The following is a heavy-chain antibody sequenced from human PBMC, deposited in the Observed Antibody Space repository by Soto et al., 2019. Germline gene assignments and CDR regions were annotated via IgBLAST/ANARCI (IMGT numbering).Heavy chain of an antibody. J-gene: IGHJ6*02. Sequence: ASVKVSCKASGYTFTGYYMHWVRQAPGQGLEWMGWINPNSGGTNYAQKFQGWVTMTRDTSISTAYMELSRLRSDDTAVYYCAADFTSSSSEPVNYYYGMDVWGQGTTVTVS. D-gene: IGHD6-6*01. CDR1: GYTFTGYY. V-gene: IGHV1-2*04. CDR3: AADFTSSSSEPVNYYYGMDV. CDR2: INPNSGGT.